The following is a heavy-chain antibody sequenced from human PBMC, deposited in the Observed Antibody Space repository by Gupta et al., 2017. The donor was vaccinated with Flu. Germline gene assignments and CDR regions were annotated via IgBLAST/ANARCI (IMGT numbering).Heavy chain of an antibody. J-gene: IGHJ4*02. CDR1: GFTFSSYS. Sequence: EVQLVESGGGLVKPGGSLRLSCAASGFTFSSYSMNWVRQAPGKGLEWVSSISSSSSYIYYADSVKGRFTISRDNAKNSLYLQMNSLRAEDTAVYYCARGIAVAGQRLRHFDYWGQGTLVTVSS. CDR3: ARGIAVAGQRLRHFDY. CDR2: ISSSSSYI. D-gene: IGHD6-19*01. V-gene: IGHV3-21*01.